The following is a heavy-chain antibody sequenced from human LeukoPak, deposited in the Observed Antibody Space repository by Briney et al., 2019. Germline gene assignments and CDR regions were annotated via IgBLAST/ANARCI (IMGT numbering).Heavy chain of an antibody. V-gene: IGHV3-23*01. CDR2: IGTSGSGT. CDR3: AKDLYGDYDNDY. CDR1: GFTFNTYA. J-gene: IGHJ4*02. D-gene: IGHD4-17*01. Sequence: GGSLRLSCAASGFTFNTYAMSWVRQAPGKGLEWVSGIGTSGSGTYYADSVKGRFTISRDNSKNTLYLQMNSLRAEDTAVYYCAKDLYGDYDNDYWGQGTLVTVSS.